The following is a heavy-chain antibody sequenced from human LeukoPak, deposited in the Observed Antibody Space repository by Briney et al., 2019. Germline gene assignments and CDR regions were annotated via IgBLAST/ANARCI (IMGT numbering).Heavy chain of an antibody. CDR3: ARRGSGGSGTGDYYYMDV. D-gene: IGHD2-15*01. V-gene: IGHV4-34*01. J-gene: IGHJ6*03. CDR2: INHSGST. Sequence: SETLSLTCTVSGGSISSYYWSWIRQPPGKGLEWIGEINHSGSTNYNPSLKSRVTISVDTSKNQFSLKLSSVTAADTAVYYCARRGSGGSGTGDYYYMDVWGKGTTVTVSS. CDR1: GGSISSYY.